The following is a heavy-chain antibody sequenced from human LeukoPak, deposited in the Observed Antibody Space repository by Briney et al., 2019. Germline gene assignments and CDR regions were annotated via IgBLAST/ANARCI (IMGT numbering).Heavy chain of an antibody. CDR3: ARVITVGANNWFDP. CDR2: FYYSGST. V-gene: IGHV4-59*01. J-gene: IGHJ5*02. D-gene: IGHD1-26*01. Sequence: TPSETLSLTCAVYGVSFSGYYWSWIQQPPGKGLEWIGYFYYSGSTYYNPSLKSRLTISVDTSKNQFSLKLSSVTAADTAVYYCARVITVGANNWFDPWGQGTLVTVSS. CDR1: GVSFSGYY.